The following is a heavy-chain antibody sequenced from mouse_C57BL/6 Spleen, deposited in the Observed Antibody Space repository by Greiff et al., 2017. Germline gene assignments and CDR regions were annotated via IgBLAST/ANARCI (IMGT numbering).Heavy chain of an antibody. D-gene: IGHD1-1*01. J-gene: IGHJ1*03. Sequence: VQLQQSGPELVKPGASVKMSCKASGYTFTDYNMHWVKQSHGKSLEWIGYINPNNGGTSYNQKFKGKATLTVNKSSSTAYMELRSLTSEDSAVYYCAGYYGSSLHWYFDVWGTGTTGTVSS. CDR1: GYTFTDYN. CDR3: AGYYGSSLHWYFDV. V-gene: IGHV1-22*01. CDR2: INPNNGGT.